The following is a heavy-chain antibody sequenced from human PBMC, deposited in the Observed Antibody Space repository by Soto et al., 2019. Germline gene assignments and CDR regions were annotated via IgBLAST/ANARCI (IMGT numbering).Heavy chain of an antibody. J-gene: IGHJ4*02. CDR2: ISYDGSNK. CDR1: GFTFSSYG. Sequence: QVQLVESGGGVVQPGRSLRLSCAASGFTFSSYGMHWVRQAPGKGLEWVAVISYDGSNKYYADSVKGRFTISRDNFKNTLYLQMNSLRAEDTAVYYCAKDFGTGGGYWGQGTLVTVSS. V-gene: IGHV3-30*18. D-gene: IGHD7-27*01. CDR3: AKDFGTGGGY.